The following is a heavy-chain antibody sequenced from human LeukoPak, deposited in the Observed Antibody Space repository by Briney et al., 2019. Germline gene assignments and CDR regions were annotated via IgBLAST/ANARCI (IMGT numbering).Heavy chain of an antibody. J-gene: IGHJ5*02. Sequence: GGSLRLSCAASGFTFSSYGMHWVRQAPGKGLEWAAVIWYDGSNKYYADSVKGRFTISRDNSKNTLYLQMNSLRAEDTAVYYCARDSRGGLLELPSNWFDPWGQGTLVTVSS. CDR1: GFTFSSYG. CDR2: IWYDGSNK. D-gene: IGHD1-7*01. CDR3: ARDSRGGLLELPSNWFDP. V-gene: IGHV3-33*01.